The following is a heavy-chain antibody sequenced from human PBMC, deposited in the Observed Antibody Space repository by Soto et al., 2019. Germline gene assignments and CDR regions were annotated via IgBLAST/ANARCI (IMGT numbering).Heavy chain of an antibody. CDR2: INHSGTT. Sequence: SETLSLTCAVYSRSFRDYYWTWIRQPPGKGLEFIGEINHSGTTHYNPSLKSRVTISVDTSKNHFYLKMNSVTAADTAVYYCARSPKSTDFPYYFDFWGQGTLVTVS. D-gene: IGHD2-21*01. CDR1: SRSFRDYY. V-gene: IGHV4-34*01. CDR3: ARSPKSTDFPYYFDF. J-gene: IGHJ4*02.